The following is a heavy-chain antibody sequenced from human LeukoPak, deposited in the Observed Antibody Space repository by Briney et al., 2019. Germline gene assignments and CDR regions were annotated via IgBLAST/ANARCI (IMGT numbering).Heavy chain of an antibody. V-gene: IGHV3-23*01. J-gene: IGHJ5*01. CDR2: ISVSGGNT. Sequence: PGGSLRLSSVASGFTFSSYAMTWVRQAPGKGLEWVSVISVSGGNTYYADSVKGRFTISRDNSKNTLYLQMNSLRVEDTAVYYCAKVAVHSSGWYGFDSWGQGTLVTVSS. CDR1: GFTFSSYA. CDR3: AKVAVHSSGWYGFDS. D-gene: IGHD6-19*01.